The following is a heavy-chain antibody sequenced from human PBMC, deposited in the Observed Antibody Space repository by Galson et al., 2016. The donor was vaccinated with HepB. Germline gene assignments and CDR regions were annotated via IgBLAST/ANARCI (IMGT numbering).Heavy chain of an antibody. J-gene: IGHJ4*02. CDR1: GFTFSSYS. Sequence: SLRLSCAASGFTFSSYSMNWVRQAPGKGLEWVSSISSSSSYIYYADSVGGRFTISRDNAKNSLYLQMNSLRAEDTAVFYCARGGYDLSFWPEGSSGWFDYWGQGTLVTVSS. V-gene: IGHV3-21*01. CDR2: ISSSSSYI. D-gene: IGHD5-12*01. CDR3: ARGGYDLSFWPEGSSGWFDY.